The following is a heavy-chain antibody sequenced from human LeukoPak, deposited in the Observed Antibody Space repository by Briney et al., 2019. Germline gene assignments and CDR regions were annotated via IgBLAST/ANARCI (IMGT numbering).Heavy chain of an antibody. Sequence: PSETLSLTCTVSGGSISSGDYYWSWIRQPPGKGLEWIGYIYYSGSTYYNPSLKSRVTISVDTSKNQFSLKLSSVTAADTAVYYCATGITMVRGDAFDIWGQGTMVTVSS. J-gene: IGHJ3*02. CDR2: IYYSGST. V-gene: IGHV4-30-4*08. CDR1: GGSISSGDYY. CDR3: ATGITMVRGDAFDI. D-gene: IGHD3-10*01.